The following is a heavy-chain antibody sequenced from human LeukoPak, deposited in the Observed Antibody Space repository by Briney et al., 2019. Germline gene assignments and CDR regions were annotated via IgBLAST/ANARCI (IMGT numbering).Heavy chain of an antibody. CDR3: ARFDSSGYYFDY. V-gene: IGHV3-53*01. CDR1: GFTVSSNY. J-gene: IGHJ4*02. D-gene: IGHD3-22*01. Sequence: GGSLRLSCAASGFTVSSNYMSWVRQAPGKGLEWVSVIYSGGSTYYADSVKGRFTISRDNSKNTLYLQMNSLRAEDTAVYYCARFDSSGYYFDYWGQGTLVTVSS. CDR2: IYSGGST.